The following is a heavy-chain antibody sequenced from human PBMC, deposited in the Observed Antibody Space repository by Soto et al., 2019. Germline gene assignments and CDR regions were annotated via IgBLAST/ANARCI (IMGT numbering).Heavy chain of an antibody. J-gene: IGHJ6*02. CDR3: AKYSSSVLYGMDV. D-gene: IGHD6-6*01. CDR1: GFTFSSYG. CDR2: ISYDGSNK. V-gene: IGHV3-30*18. Sequence: PGGSLRLSCAASGFTFSSYGMHWVRQAPGKGLEWVAVISYDGSNKYYADSVKGRFTISRDNSKNTLYLQMNSLRAEDTAVYYCAKYSSSVLYGMDVWGQGTTVTVSS.